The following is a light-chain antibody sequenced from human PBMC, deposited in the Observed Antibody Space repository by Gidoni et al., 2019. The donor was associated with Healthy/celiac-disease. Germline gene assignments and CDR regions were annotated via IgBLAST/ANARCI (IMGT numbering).Light chain of an antibody. CDR2: QDS. V-gene: IGLV3-1*01. Sequence: SYELTQPPSVSVSPGQTASITCSGDKLGDKYAFWDQQKSGQSPVLVIYQDSKRPSGIPERFSGSNSGNTATLTISGTQAMDEADYYCQAWDSSTAVFGGGTKLTVL. J-gene: IGLJ2*01. CDR3: QAWDSSTAV. CDR1: KLGDKY.